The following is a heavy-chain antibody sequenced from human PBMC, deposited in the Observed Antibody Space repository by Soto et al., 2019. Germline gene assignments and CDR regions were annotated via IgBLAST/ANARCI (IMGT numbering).Heavy chain of an antibody. D-gene: IGHD1-1*01. CDR1: GYSITHHG. CDR3: GKDIRSGSIDY. Sequence: QVRLVESGGGVVQPGRSLTLSCAASGYSITHHGTHWVRQAPGKGLEWVALIWSHGTDQYYADSVKGRFTVSRDTSTNTVFLQMNSLRADDTATYYCGKDIRSGSIDYWGQGTLVTVSS. V-gene: IGHV3-33*06. J-gene: IGHJ4*02. CDR2: IWSHGTDQ.